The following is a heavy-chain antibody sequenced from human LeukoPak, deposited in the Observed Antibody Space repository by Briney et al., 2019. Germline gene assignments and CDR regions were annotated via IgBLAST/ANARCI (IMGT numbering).Heavy chain of an antibody. D-gene: IGHD3-10*02. J-gene: IGHJ4*02. Sequence: PSETLSLTCTVSGGSISSYYWTWIRQPPGKGLEWIGFITYSGSANYNASLKSRVTISVDTSKNQFSLRLTSVTAADTAMYYCARVNRYYYVPDYWGQGTLVTVSS. CDR3: ARVNRYYYVPDY. V-gene: IGHV4-59*01. CDR2: ITYSGSA. CDR1: GGSISSYY.